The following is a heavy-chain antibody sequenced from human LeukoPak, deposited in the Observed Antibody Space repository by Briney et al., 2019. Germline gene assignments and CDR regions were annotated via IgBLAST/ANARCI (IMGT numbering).Heavy chain of an antibody. D-gene: IGHD3-3*01. CDR3: ARSPDSRFHYFDY. V-gene: IGHV1-2*02. CDR1: VYTFVDYY. CDR2: INPNSGGT. J-gene: IGHJ4*02. Sequence: GASVKVSCKASVYTFVDYYMHWVRQAPGQGLEWMGWINPNSGGTNYARKFQGRVIMTRDTSISSVNMELSRLRSDDTAVYFCARSPDSRFHYFDYWGQGSLVTVSS.